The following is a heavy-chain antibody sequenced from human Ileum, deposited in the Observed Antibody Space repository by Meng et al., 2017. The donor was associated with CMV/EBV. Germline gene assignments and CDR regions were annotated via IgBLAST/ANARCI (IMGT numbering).Heavy chain of an antibody. D-gene: IGHD3-3*01. J-gene: IGHJ5*02. Sequence: SGFNFTNYYFHWVRQAPGQGLEWMGWISAYNGGTNPAQKFQGRATMTIDTSTSTAYMELRSLRSDDTAVYYCARGDTYYLEWWFDPWGQGTLVTVSS. CDR1: GFNFTNYY. V-gene: IGHV1-18*01. CDR3: ARGDTYYLEWWFDP. CDR2: ISAYNGGT.